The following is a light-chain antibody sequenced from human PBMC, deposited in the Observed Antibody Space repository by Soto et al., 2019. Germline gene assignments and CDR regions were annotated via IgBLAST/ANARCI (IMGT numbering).Light chain of an antibody. V-gene: IGKV1D-12*01. CDR1: QAISTW. CDR2: AAS. CDR3: QEANRVPRP. J-gene: IGKJ1*01. Sequence: DIQMTQSPSSVSASVGDRVTITCRASQAISTWLAWYQQKPGKAPKLLIYAASNVQTGVSSRFSGSGAWKEFTPTISRLEPQEFASYFFQEANRVPRPLGEGTKVATK.